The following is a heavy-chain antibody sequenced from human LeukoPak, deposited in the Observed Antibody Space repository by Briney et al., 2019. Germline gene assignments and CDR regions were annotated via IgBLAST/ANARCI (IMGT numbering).Heavy chain of an antibody. CDR3: ARGVAGSGSTPNY. CDR1: GGSISSYY. CDR2: LYYSGDT. D-gene: IGHD1-26*01. J-gene: IGHJ4*02. Sequence: PSETLSLTCTVSGGSISSYYWSWIRQPPGKGLEWIGYLYYSGDTKYSPSLKSRVTISEDTSKNQASLKLRSVTAADTAVYYCARGVAGSGSTPNYWGQGTLVTVSS. V-gene: IGHV4-59*01.